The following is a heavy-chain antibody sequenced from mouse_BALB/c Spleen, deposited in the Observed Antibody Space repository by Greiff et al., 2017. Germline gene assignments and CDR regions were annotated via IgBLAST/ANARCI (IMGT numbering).Heavy chain of an antibody. CDR3: AREGTYGSSYGFAY. Sequence: VQLVESGAELVRPGVSVKISCKGSGYTFTDYAMHWVKQSHAKSLEWIGVISTYYGDASYNQKFKGKATMTVDKSSSTAYMELARLTSEDSAIYYCAREGTYGSSYGFAYWGQGTLVTVSA. V-gene: IGHV1S137*01. J-gene: IGHJ3*01. D-gene: IGHD1-1*01. CDR1: GYTFTDYA. CDR2: ISTYYGDA.